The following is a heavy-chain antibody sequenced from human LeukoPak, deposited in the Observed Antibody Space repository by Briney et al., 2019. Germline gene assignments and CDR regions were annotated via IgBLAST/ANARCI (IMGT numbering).Heavy chain of an antibody. CDR3: AKGSDNVVKPTAAYGLLDY. D-gene: IGHD2-2*01. V-gene: IGHV3-23*01. J-gene: IGHJ4*02. CDR1: GFTFSSFA. Sequence: GGSLRLSCAASGFTFSSFAMTWVRQAPGKGLELLSAISDSAGTTYYADSVKGRFTISRDNSKDRLYLQMNSLRVEDTAVYYCAKGSDNVVKPTAAYGLLDYWGQGTLVTVSS. CDR2: ISDSAGTT.